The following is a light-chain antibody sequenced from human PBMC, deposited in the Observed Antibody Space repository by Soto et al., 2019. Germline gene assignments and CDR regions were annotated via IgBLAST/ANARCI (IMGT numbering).Light chain of an antibody. Sequence: IGVTQSPATLSVSQGERVTLSCRASQSVDISLAWYQQKPGQAPRLLIYGASTRATDMPGTFSGRGSGTEFTLTITSLRPEDFGVYYCQQYRSWPRTFGQGTKVDIK. CDR3: QQYRSWPRT. V-gene: IGKV3-15*01. CDR1: QSVDIS. J-gene: IGKJ1*01. CDR2: GAS.